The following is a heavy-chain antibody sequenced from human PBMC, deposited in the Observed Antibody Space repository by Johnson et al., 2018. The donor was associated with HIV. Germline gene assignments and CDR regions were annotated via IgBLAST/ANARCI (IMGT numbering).Heavy chain of an antibody. J-gene: IGHJ3*02. Sequence: QVQLVESGGGLVQPGGSLRLSCAASGFTFSSYAMHWVRQAPGKGLEWVAVISYDGSNKYYADSVKGRFTTSRDNSKNKLYLQTNSLRAEDTAVYYCARASTIFGRWRAFDIWGQGTMVTVSS. CDR1: GFTFSSYA. CDR2: ISYDGSNK. D-gene: IGHD3-3*01. CDR3: ARASTIFGRWRAFDI. V-gene: IGHV3-30*04.